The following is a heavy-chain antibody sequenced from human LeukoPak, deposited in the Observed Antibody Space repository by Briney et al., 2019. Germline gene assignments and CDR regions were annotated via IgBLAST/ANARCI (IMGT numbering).Heavy chain of an antibody. CDR2: INPYNGNT. D-gene: IGHD3-16*02. J-gene: IGHJ3*02. V-gene: IGHV1-18*01. Sequence: ASVKVSCKASGYTFTSYGISWVRQAPGQGLEWMGWINPYNGNTNYAQKLQGRVTMTTDTSTSTAYMELRSLRSDDTAVYYCARVRVHDDVGGSYRPDAFDIWGQGKMVTVSS. CDR1: GYTFTSYG. CDR3: ARVRVHDDVGGSYRPDAFDI.